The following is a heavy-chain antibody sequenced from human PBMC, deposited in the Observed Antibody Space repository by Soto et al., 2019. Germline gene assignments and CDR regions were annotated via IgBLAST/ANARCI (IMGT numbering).Heavy chain of an antibody. V-gene: IGHV1-69*08. CDR1: GGTFSSYT. J-gene: IGHJ4*02. Sequence: QVQLVQSGAEVKKPGSSVKVSCKASGGTFSSYTISWVRQAPGQGLEWMGRIIPILGIANYAQKFQGRVTITADKSTSTAYIDLSSLSSEDTAVYYWARDLEFNHDGYNDYWGQGTLVTVSS. CDR3: ARDLEFNHDGYNDY. D-gene: IGHD5-12*01. CDR2: IIPILGIA.